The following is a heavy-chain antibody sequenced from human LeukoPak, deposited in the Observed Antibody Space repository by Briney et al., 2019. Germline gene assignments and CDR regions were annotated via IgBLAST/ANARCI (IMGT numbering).Heavy chain of an antibody. CDR2: ISSSSSYI. D-gene: IGHD3-9*01. Sequence: PGGYLRLSCAASGFTFSSYSMNRVRQAPGKGLKWVSSISSSSSYIYYADSVKGRFTISRDNAKNSLYLQMNSLRAEDTAVYYFLQAGDLLRYSYYGMDVWGQGTTVTVSS. J-gene: IGHJ6*02. CDR1: GFTFSSYS. V-gene: IGHV3-21*01. CDR3: LQAGDLLRYSYYGMDV.